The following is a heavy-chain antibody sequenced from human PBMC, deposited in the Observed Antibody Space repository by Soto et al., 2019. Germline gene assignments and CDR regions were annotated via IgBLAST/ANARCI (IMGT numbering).Heavy chain of an antibody. Sequence: QVQPQESGPGLVKPSETLSLTCTVSGGSISSYYWSRIRQPPGEGLEWIGYIYYSGSTNYKPSLMSRVTISLDTSKNRFSLKLSSVTAADTAVYYCARDYGDYGMDVWGQGTTVTVSS. D-gene: IGHD4-17*01. CDR2: IYYSGST. CDR1: GGSISSYY. CDR3: ARDYGDYGMDV. V-gene: IGHV4-59*01. J-gene: IGHJ6*02.